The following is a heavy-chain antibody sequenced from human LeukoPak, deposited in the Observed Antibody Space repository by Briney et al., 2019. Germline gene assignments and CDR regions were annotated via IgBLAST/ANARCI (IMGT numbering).Heavy chain of an antibody. D-gene: IGHD2-2*01. CDR1: GFNVSSNY. CDR2: ISGSGGLT. CDR3: ARDLRRDCSTTTCYAFDY. V-gene: IGHV3-23*01. Sequence: GGSLRLSCAASGFNVSSNYMSWVRQAPGKGLEWVSVISGSGGLTYYADSVKGRFTISRDNSKNTLYLQMNSLRADDTAVYYCARDLRRDCSTTTCYAFDYWGQGTLVTVSS. J-gene: IGHJ4*02.